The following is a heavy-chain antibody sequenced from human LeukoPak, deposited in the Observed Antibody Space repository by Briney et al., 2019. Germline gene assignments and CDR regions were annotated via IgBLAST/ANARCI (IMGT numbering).Heavy chain of an antibody. J-gene: IGHJ3*02. CDR2: ISSSGSPI. D-gene: IGHD1-7*01. CDR3: ARGGELELRSWGGDAFDI. Sequence: PGGSLRLSCATSGFTFSDYYMSWIRQAPGKGLEWVSYISSSGSPIYYADSVKGRFTISRDNAKNSLFLQMNNLRAEDTAVYYCARGGELELRSWGGDAFDIWGQGTMVTVSS. V-gene: IGHV3-11*04. CDR1: GFTFSDYY.